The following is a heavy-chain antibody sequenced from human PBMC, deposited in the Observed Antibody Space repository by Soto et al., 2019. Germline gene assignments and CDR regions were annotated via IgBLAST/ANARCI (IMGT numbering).Heavy chain of an antibody. J-gene: IGHJ6*03. D-gene: IGHD6-6*01. CDR1: GGSLSDYF. V-gene: IGHV4-34*01. CDR3: ARESIAALNYYYYYMDV. Sequence: PSETLSLTCVVSGGSLSDYFWSWIRQPPGMALEWIGEINHLGSINYNPSLKSRVTMSVDTSKNQFSLTLNSVTAADTATYYCARESIAALNYYYYYMDVWGKGTTVTVSS. CDR2: INHLGSI.